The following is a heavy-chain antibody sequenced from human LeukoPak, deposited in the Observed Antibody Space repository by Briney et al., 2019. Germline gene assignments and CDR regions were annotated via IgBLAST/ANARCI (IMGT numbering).Heavy chain of an antibody. J-gene: IGHJ5*02. CDR1: GFTFSSYW. V-gene: IGHV3-7*01. Sequence: GGSLRLSCAASGFTFSSYWMSWVRQAPGKGLEWVANIEQDGSEKYYVDSVKGRFTISRDNAKNSLYLQMNSLRAEDTAVYYCARALGYCTNGVCYTWFDPWGQGTLVTVSS. CDR2: IEQDGSEK. D-gene: IGHD2-8*01. CDR3: ARALGYCTNGVCYTWFDP.